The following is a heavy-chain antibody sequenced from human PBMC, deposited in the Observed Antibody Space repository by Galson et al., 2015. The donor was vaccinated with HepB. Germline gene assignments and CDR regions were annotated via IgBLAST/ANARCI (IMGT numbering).Heavy chain of an antibody. CDR3: ARDPNDFWSGYAARIGAFDI. Sequence: SVKVSCKASGGTFSSYAISWVRQAPGQGLEWMGGIIPIFGTANYAQKFQGRVTITADESTSTAYMELSSLRSEDTAVYYCARDPNDFWSGYAARIGAFDIWGQGTMVTVSS. V-gene: IGHV1-69*13. J-gene: IGHJ3*02. D-gene: IGHD3-3*01. CDR2: IIPIFGTA. CDR1: GGTFSSYA.